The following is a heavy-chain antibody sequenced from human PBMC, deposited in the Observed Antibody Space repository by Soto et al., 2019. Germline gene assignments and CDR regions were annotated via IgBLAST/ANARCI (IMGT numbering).Heavy chain of an antibody. D-gene: IGHD5-18*01. CDR2: ISAYNGNT. V-gene: IGHV1-18*01. J-gene: IGHJ4*02. Sequence: GASVKVSCKASGYTFTSYGISWVRQAPGQGLEWMGWISAYNGNTNYAQKLQGRVTMTTDTSTSTVYMELSSLRSEDTAVYYCARDGGYSQNYIKEVYFDYWGQGTLVTVSS. CDR1: GYTFTSYG. CDR3: ARDGGYSQNYIKEVYFDY.